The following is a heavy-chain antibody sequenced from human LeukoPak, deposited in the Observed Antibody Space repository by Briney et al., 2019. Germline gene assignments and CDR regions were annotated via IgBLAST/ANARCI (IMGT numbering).Heavy chain of an antibody. CDR1: GFTFGNYW. CDR2: IKQDGSEK. J-gene: IGHJ4*02. V-gene: IGHV3-7*01. D-gene: IGHD4-11*01. CDR3: ARGGTVITLYYDS. Sequence: GGSLRLSCAASGFTFGNYWMSWVRQAPGKGLEWVAKIKQDGSEKYYVDSVKGRFTISGDNARDSVSLQMNNLRAEDTAVYYCARGGTVITLYYDSWGQGTLVTVSS.